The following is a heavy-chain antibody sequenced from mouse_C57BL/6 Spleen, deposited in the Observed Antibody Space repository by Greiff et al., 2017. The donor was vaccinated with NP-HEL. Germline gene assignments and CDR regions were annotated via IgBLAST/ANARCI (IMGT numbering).Heavy chain of an antibody. CDR1: GFTFSDYG. J-gene: IGHJ4*01. CDR2: ISSGSSTI. Sequence: DVKLVESGGGLVKPGGSLKLSCAASGFTFSDYGMHWVRQAPEKGLEWVAYISSGSSTIYYADTVKGRFTISRDNAKNTLFLQMTSLRSEDTAMYYCARPGLIYAMDYWGQGTSVTVSS. CDR3: ARPGLIYAMDY. D-gene: IGHD2-2*01. V-gene: IGHV5-17*01.